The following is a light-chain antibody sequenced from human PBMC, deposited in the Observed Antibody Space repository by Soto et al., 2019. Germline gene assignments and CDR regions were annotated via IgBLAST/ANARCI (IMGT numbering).Light chain of an antibody. Sequence: QSVLTQPASVSGSPGQSITISCTGVSGDVGNYNLVSWYQQHPAKAPKLIIYVDDKRPSGVSNRFSGSKSGDTASLTISGLQSEDEAAYYCCSYLGSSTVFGGGTQLTVL. J-gene: IGLJ7*01. CDR3: CSYLGSSTV. V-gene: IGLV2-23*01. CDR2: VDD. CDR1: SGDVGNYNL.